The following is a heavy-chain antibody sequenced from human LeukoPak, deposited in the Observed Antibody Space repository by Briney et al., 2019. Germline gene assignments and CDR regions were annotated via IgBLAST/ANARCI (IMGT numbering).Heavy chain of an antibody. CDR2: TYYRSKWYN. D-gene: IGHD6-19*01. V-gene: IGHV6-1*01. CDR3: ARVSPYSSGWDPRPPNWFDP. Sequence: SQTLSLTCAISGDSVSSNSAAWNWIRQSPSRGLEWLGRTYYRSKWYNDYAVSVKSRITINPDTSKNQFSLQLNSVTPEDTAVYYCARVSPYSSGWDPRPPNWFDPWGQGTLVTVSS. CDR1: GDSVSSNSAA. J-gene: IGHJ5*02.